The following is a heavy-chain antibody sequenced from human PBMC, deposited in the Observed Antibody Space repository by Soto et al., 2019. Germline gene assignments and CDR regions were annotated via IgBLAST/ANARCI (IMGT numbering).Heavy chain of an antibody. V-gene: IGHV1-2*02. D-gene: IGHD1-26*01. J-gene: IGHJ6*02. CDR3: AREGGSAYGMDV. CDR1: GYTFTGYL. CDR2: ITPSSGDS. Sequence: QVHLVQSGAEVAKPGASVKVPCKPSGYTFTGYLIHWVRQAPGQGLEWMGWITPSSGDSKYAQKFQGRVTMTRDTSISTAYLDLRNLRSDDTAVYYCAREGGSAYGMDVWGQGTAVTVSS.